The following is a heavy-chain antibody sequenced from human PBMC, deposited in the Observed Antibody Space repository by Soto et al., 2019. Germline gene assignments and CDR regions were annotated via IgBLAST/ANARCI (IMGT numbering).Heavy chain of an antibody. D-gene: IGHD3-3*01. J-gene: IGHJ6*02. CDR1: GYTFTTYD. CDR2: MDPNSGST. V-gene: IGHV1-8*01. Sequence: ASVKVSCKASGYTFTTYDINWVRQATGQGLEWLGWMDPNSGSTGYAQNFQGRITMTRNISRNTAHMELSSLQSEDTAVYYCANERKFDFWRKGLDVWGQGTTVIVSS. CDR3: ANERKFDFWRKGLDV.